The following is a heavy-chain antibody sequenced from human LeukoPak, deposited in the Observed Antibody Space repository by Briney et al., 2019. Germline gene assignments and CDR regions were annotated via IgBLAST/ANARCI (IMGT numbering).Heavy chain of an antibody. D-gene: IGHD5-12*01. V-gene: IGHV3-48*03. Sequence: QPGGSLRLSCAATGFTFSTYTMNWVRQAPGKGLEWVSSISSSGSSINYADSVKGRFTISRDNAKNSLYLQLNSLRAEDTAVYYCARFRYSGYDYFDYWGQGTLVTVSS. CDR3: ARFRYSGYDYFDY. CDR2: ISSSGSSI. CDR1: GFTFSTYT. J-gene: IGHJ4*02.